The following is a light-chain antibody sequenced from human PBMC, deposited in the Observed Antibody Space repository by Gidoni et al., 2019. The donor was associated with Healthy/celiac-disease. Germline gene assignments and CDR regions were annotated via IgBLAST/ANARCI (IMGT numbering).Light chain of an antibody. CDR1: QSISSY. CDR2: AAS. CDR3: QQSYSTPLT. Sequence: DLHMTQSPSSLSASVGDRVTITCRASQSISSYLNWYQQKPGKDPKLLIYAASSLQSGVPSRFSGSGSGTDFTLTISSLQPEDFATYYCQQSYSTPLTFGGGTKVEIK. V-gene: IGKV1-39*01. J-gene: IGKJ4*01.